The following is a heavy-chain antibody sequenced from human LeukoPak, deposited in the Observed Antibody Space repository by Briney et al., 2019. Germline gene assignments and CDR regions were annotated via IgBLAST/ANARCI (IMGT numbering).Heavy chain of an antibody. CDR2: IGTAGDT. J-gene: IGHJ4*02. V-gene: IGHV3-13*01. D-gene: IGHD1-1*01. Sequence: GGSLRLSCAASGFTFSDYDVHWVCQATGKGLEWVSAIGTAGDTYYTGSVKGRLTISRENAKNSLYLQMNSLRAGDTAVYYCARVAKERVGGVYYFDYWGQGTLVTVSS. CDR3: ARVAKERVGGVYYFDY. CDR1: GFTFSDYD.